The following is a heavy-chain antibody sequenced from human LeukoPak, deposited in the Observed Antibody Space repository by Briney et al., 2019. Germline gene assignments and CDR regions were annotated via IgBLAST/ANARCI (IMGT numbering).Heavy chain of an antibody. Sequence: SETLSLTCTVSGGSISSSSYYWGWIRQPPGKGLEWIGSIYYSGSTYYNPSLKSRVTISVDTSKNQFSLKLSSVTAADTAVYYGASQPRWDYGDFCDYWGQGMLVTVSS. V-gene: IGHV4-39*01. J-gene: IGHJ4*02. D-gene: IGHD4-17*01. CDR3: ASQPRWDYGDFCDY. CDR2: IYYSGST. CDR1: GGSISSSSYY.